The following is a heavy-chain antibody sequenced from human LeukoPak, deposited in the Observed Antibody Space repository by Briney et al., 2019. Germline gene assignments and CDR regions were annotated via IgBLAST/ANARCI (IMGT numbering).Heavy chain of an antibody. V-gene: IGHV4-59*01. CDR2: IYYSGTT. D-gene: IGHD3-3*01. Sequence: SETLSLTCDVSGDSINRYFWSWIRQPPGKGLEWIGYIYYSGTTKYNPSLMSRVSMSIDTSKNHFSLSLSSVTAADTAVYYCARERHDLWSAYHFDSWGLGTLVIVSS. J-gene: IGHJ4*02. CDR3: ARERHDLWSAYHFDS. CDR1: GDSINRYF.